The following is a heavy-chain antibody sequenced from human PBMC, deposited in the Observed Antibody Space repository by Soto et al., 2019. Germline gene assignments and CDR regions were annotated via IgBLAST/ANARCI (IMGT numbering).Heavy chain of an antibody. CDR3: ARESEDLTSNFDY. CDR1: GFDFSSYS. Sequence: GGSLRLSCEASGFDFSSYSITWARQAPGKGLEYVSGITRSADLSFYADSVRGRFTISRDNAKNSLYLEMNSLRAEDTAVYYCARESEDLTSNFDYWGQGTLVTVSS. CDR2: ITRSADLS. V-gene: IGHV3-21*06. J-gene: IGHJ4*02.